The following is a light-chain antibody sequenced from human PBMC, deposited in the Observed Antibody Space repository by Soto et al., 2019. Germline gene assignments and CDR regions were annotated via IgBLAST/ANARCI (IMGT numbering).Light chain of an antibody. CDR1: SSDIGGSNY. J-gene: IGLJ1*01. V-gene: IGLV2-8*01. Sequence: QSVLTQPPSASGSPGQSVTISCTGTSSDIGGSNYVSWYQQHPGKAPKLMIYEVSKRPSGVPDRFSGSKSGNTASLTVSGLQAEDEADYYCSSYAGSNNAYVFGTGTKLTVL. CDR3: SSYAGSNNAYV. CDR2: EVS.